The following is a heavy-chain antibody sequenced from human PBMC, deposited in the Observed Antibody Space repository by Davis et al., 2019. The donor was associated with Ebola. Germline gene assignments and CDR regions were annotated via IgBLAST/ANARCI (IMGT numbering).Heavy chain of an antibody. CDR3: ARVRQFHTRFNYDSSGYLLDYGMDV. V-gene: IGHV1-2*06. Sequence: AASVKVSCKASGYTFTGYYMHWVRQAPGQGLEWMGRINPNSGGTNYAQKFQGRVTMTRDTSISTAYMELSRLRSDDTAVYYCARVRQFHTRFNYDSSGYLLDYGMDVWGQGTTVTVSS. CDR2: INPNSGGT. J-gene: IGHJ6*02. CDR1: GYTFTGYY. D-gene: IGHD3-22*01.